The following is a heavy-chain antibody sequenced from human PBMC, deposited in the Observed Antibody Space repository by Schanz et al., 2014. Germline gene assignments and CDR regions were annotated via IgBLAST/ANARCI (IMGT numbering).Heavy chain of an antibody. CDR3: ARDRGNDLSYYFDY. J-gene: IGHJ4*02. D-gene: IGHD5-12*01. CDR1: GFTVSSKY. CDR2: SGSGGST. V-gene: IGHV3-66*01. Sequence: EVQLVESGGGLVQPGGSLRLSCAASGFTVSSKYMNWVRQAPGKGLAWVSAISGSGGSTYYTDSVKGRFTISRDNSKNTVYLQMNSLRAEDTAVYYCARDRGNDLSYYFDYWGQGTLVTVSS.